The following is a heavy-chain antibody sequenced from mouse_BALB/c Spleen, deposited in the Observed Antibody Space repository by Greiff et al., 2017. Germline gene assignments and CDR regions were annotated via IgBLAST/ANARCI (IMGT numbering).Heavy chain of an antibody. V-gene: IGHV6-6*02. D-gene: IGHD2-1*01. J-gene: IGHJ3*01. CDR3: TSAGNYDFAY. Sequence: EVQLVESGGGLVQPGGSMKLSCVASGFTFSNYWMNWVRQSPEKGLEWVAEIRLKSNNYATHYAESVKGRFTISRDDSKSSVYLQMNNLRAEDTGIYYCTSAGNYDFAYWGQGTLVTVSA. CDR1: GFTFSNYW. CDR2: IRLKSNNYAT.